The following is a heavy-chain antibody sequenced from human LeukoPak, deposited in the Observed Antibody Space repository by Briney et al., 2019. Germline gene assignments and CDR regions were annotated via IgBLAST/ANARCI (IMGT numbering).Heavy chain of an antibody. D-gene: IGHD2-15*01. CDR1: RFTFSNYA. Sequence: GGSLRLSCAASRFTFSNYAMHWVSQAPGKGLEYVSAISDGGGSTYYANSVKGRFTISRDNSKNTLYLQMGSLRAEDKAMYYCARSAGRFGSGGSCYDYWGQGTLVTVSS. CDR2: ISDGGGST. V-gene: IGHV3-64*01. CDR3: ARSAGRFGSGGSCYDY. J-gene: IGHJ4*02.